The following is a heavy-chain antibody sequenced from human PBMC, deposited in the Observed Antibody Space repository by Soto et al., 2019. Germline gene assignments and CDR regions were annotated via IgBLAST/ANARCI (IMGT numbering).Heavy chain of an antibody. V-gene: IGHV1-69*13. J-gene: IGHJ4*02. D-gene: IGHD6-19*01. CDR1: GGTFSSYA. CDR3: ARIAVAGHAFDY. CDR2: IIPIFGTA. Sequence: ASVKVSCKASGGTFSSYAISWVRQAPGQGLEWMGGIIPIFGTANYAQKFQGRVTITADESTSTAYMELSSLRSEDTAAYYCARIAVAGHAFDYWGQGTLVTVSS.